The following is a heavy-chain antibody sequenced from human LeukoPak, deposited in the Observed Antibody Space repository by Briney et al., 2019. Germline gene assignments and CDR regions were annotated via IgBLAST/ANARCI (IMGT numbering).Heavy chain of an antibody. J-gene: IGHJ5*02. CDR2: IYRCETT. D-gene: IGHD1/OR15-1a*01. Sequence: SETLSLTCSVSSGSINNYWWSWIRQPPGKGLEWIGYIYRCETTNYNPSLKSRVTLSVDTTKNQISLKHNSVTAADTAVDHWTTHWLEATKAYSYWFDPWGQGTLVTVSS. CDR3: TTHWLEATKAYSYWFDP. CDR1: SGSINNYW. V-gene: IGHV4-4*09.